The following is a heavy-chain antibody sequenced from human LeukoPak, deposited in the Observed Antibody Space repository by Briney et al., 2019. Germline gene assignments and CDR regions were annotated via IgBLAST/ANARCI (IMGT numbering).Heavy chain of an antibody. Sequence: GSLRLSCAASGFTFSSYEMNWVRQPPGKGLEWIGSIYYSGSTYYNPSLKSRVTISVDTSKNQFSLKLSSVTAADTAVYYCARLLRLGYYGSGSYGYWGQGTLVTVSS. D-gene: IGHD3-10*01. J-gene: IGHJ4*02. CDR2: IYYSGST. V-gene: IGHV4-39*01. CDR1: GFTFSSYE. CDR3: ARLLRLGYYGSGSYGY.